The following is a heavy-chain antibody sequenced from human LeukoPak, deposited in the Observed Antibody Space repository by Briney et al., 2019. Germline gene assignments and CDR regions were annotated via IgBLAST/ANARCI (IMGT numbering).Heavy chain of an antibody. Sequence: SETLSLTCAVYGGSFSGYYWSWIRQPPGKGLEWIGEINHSGSTNYNPSLKCRVTISVDTSKNQFSLKLSSVTAADTAVYYCARGYSSSWYPFCWFDPWGQGALVTVSS. J-gene: IGHJ5*02. D-gene: IGHD6-13*01. CDR2: INHSGST. V-gene: IGHV4-34*01. CDR1: GGSFSGYY. CDR3: ARGYSSSWYPFCWFDP.